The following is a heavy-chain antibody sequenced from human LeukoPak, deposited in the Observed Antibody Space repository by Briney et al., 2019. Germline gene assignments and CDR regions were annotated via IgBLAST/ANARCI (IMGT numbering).Heavy chain of an antibody. J-gene: IGHJ4*02. CDR3: AKGTRLTGTTSGFDY. CDR2: ISGSGGST. Sequence: GGSLRLSCAASGFTFSSYAMSWVRQAPGKGLEWVSAISGSGGSTYYADSVKGRFTISRDNSKNTLYLQMNSLRAEDTAVYYCAKGTRLTGTTSGFDYWGQGTLVTVSS. CDR1: GFTFSSYA. V-gene: IGHV3-23*01. D-gene: IGHD1-7*01.